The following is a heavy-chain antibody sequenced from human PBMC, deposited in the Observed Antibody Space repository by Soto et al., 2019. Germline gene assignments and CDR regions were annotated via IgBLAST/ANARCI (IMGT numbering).Heavy chain of an antibody. CDR1: GFTFSFYA. J-gene: IGHJ4*02. CDR2: ISYDGSDK. CDR3: ARDYYKYYDSSGYYRSPAF. V-gene: IGHV3-30-3*01. Sequence: GGALRLSCAASGFTFSFYAMHWVRQAPGKGLEWVALISYDGSDKDYADSVKGRFTISRDNSRNTLCLQMNSLRAEDTAVYYCARDYYKYYDSSGYYRSPAFWGQGTLVTVSS. D-gene: IGHD3-22*01.